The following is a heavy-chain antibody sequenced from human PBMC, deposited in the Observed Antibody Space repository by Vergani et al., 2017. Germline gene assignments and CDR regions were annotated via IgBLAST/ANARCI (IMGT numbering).Heavy chain of an antibody. J-gene: IGHJ5*02. D-gene: IGHD2-2*01. Sequence: QVQLVQSGAEVKKPGASVKVSCKASGYTFTSYYMHWVRQAPGQGLEWMGIINPSGGSTSYAQKFQGRVTMTRDTSTSTVYMELSSLRSEDTAVFYCARDERSCSSTSCATTWFDPWGQGTLVTVSS. V-gene: IGHV1-46*01. CDR3: ARDERSCSSTSCATTWFDP. CDR1: GYTFTSYY. CDR2: INPSGGST.